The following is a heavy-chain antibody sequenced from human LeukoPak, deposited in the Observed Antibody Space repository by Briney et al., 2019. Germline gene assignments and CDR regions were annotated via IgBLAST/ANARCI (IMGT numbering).Heavy chain of an antibody. Sequence: GASVKVSCKASGGTFSSYAISWVRQAPGQGLEWMGRIIPILGIANYAQKFQGRVTITADKSTSTAYMELSSLRSEDTAVYYCARVGWESPAIDYWGQGTLVTVSS. D-gene: IGHD1-26*01. J-gene: IGHJ4*02. CDR3: ARVGWESPAIDY. CDR1: GGTFSSYA. V-gene: IGHV1-69*04. CDR2: IIPILGIA.